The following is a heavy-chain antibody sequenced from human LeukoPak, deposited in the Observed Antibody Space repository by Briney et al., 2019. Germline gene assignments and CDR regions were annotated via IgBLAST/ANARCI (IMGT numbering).Heavy chain of an antibody. CDR2: IGIRGDT. V-gene: IGHV3-13*01. J-gene: IGHJ4*02. Sequence: PGGSLRLSCAASGFTFIDYDMHWVRHVIGKGLEWVSAIGIRGDTHYSGSVKGGFTISRENAESSLYLQMNSLRAEDTAVYHCARGGIQVSGIDEFDYWGQGTLVTVSS. CDR1: GFTFIDYD. D-gene: IGHD6-19*01. CDR3: ARGGIQVSGIDEFDY.